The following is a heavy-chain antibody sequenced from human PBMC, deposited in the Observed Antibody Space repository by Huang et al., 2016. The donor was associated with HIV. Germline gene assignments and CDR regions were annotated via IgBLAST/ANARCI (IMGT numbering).Heavy chain of an antibody. J-gene: IGHJ4*02. CDR1: GGSITDSNYY. D-gene: IGHD3-10*01. CDR2: IYYNGDT. CDR3: ARHFGSWSGYFDS. Sequence: QLQLQESGPGLVRTSETLSLICTVSGGSITDSNYYWGWIRQPPGKGLEWIGGIYYNGDTDYNPSLKGRVTMSVDTSKNRFSLDIRSVAVADTAIYYCARHFGSWSGYFDSWGQGTLVPVSS. V-gene: IGHV4-39*01.